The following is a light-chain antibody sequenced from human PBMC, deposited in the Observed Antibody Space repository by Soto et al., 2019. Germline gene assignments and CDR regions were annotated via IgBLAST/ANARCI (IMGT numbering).Light chain of an antibody. CDR1: INDVGGYNY. Sequence: QPVLTQPRSVSGSPGQSVTISCTGTINDVGGYNYVSWYQQHPGKAPKLLIYDVSERPSGVPDRFSGSKSAYTASLTISGLQAEDEADYYCVAWDDRLYGQVFGGGTQLTVL. V-gene: IGLV2-11*01. J-gene: IGLJ7*01. CDR2: DVS. CDR3: VAWDDRLYGQV.